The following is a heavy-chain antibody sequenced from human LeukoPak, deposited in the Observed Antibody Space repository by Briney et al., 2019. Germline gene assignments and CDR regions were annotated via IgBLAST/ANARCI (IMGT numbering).Heavy chain of an antibody. J-gene: IGHJ4*02. CDR3: AKNIAAAGTSDY. V-gene: IGHV3-23*01. Sequence: PGGSLRLSCAASGFTFSSYAMSWVRQAPGKGLEGVSAISGSGGSTYYADSVKGRFTISRDNSKNTLYLQMNSLRAEDTAVYYCAKNIAAAGTSDYWGQGTLVTVSS. CDR1: GFTFSSYA. D-gene: IGHD6-13*01. CDR2: ISGSGGST.